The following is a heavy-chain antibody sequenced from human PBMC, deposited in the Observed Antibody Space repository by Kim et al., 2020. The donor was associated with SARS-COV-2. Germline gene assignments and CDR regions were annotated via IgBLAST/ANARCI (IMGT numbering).Heavy chain of an antibody. V-gene: IGHV1-69*13. D-gene: IGHD2-2*01. CDR3: ARDDVVVPAAFGRDYYYYGLDV. J-gene: IGHJ6*02. CDR2: IIPIFGTA. Sequence: SVKVSCKASGVTFSSYAISWVRQAPGQGLEWMGGIIPIFGTANYSQMFQGRVTITADESTSTAYMELSSLRSEDTAVYYCARDDVVVPAAFGRDYYYYGLDVGRQGPTVPVP. CDR1: GVTFSSYA.